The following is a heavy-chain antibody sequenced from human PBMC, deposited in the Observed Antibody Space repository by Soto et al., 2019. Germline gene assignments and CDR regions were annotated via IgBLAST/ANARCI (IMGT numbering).Heavy chain of an antibody. Sequence: GGSLRLSCAASGFTFSRYGMNWLRQAPGKGLEWVASISSSTSYVYYADSVKGRFSTSRDNTKNILYLEMYALRTEDTAVYYCARDPSEGRVGNWFESWGQGTLVTVSS. V-gene: IGHV3-21*06. CDR2: ISSSTSYV. CDR1: GFTFSRYG. D-gene: IGHD2-2*01. CDR3: ARDPSEGRVGNWFES. J-gene: IGHJ5*01.